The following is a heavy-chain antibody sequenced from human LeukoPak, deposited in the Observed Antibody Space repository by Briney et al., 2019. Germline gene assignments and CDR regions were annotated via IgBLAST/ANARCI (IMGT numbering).Heavy chain of an antibody. V-gene: IGHV3-48*02. CDR1: GFTVSSNY. D-gene: IGHD5-12*01. CDR2: ISSSSSTI. CDR3: ARTAYSGYEATFDY. Sequence: GGSLRLSCAASGFTVSSNYMSWVRQAPGKGLEWVSYISSSSSTIYYADSAKGRFTISRDNAKNSLYLQMNSLRDEDTAVYYCARTAYSGYEATFDYWGQGTLVTVSS. J-gene: IGHJ4*02.